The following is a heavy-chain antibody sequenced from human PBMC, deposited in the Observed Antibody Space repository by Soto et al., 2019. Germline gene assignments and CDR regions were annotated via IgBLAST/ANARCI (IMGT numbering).Heavy chain of an antibody. V-gene: IGHV3-74*01. CDR1: GLTFSGYW. Sequence: EVQLVESGGDLVQPGGSLRLSCAASGLTFSGYWMHWVRQAPGNGLVWVSRVNSDGTSTAYADSVKGRFTIYRDNVKNTLYLQMNSLRAEDTAVYYCARGWTGGYWGQGTLVTVSS. J-gene: IGHJ4*02. D-gene: IGHD2-15*01. CDR2: VNSDGTST. CDR3: ARGWTGGY.